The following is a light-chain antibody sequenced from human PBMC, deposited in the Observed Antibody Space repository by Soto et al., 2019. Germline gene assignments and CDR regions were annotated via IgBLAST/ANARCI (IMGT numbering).Light chain of an antibody. J-gene: IGLJ3*02. Sequence: QSALTQPASVSGSPGQSITISCTGTSSDVGGYNYVSWFQHHPGKVPKLMIYEVSHRPSGVSERFSGSKSGTTASLTISGLQAEDEADYYCCSFTNSYTWVFGGGTKLTVL. CDR3: CSFTNSYTWV. CDR2: EVS. CDR1: SSDVGGYNY. V-gene: IGLV2-14*01.